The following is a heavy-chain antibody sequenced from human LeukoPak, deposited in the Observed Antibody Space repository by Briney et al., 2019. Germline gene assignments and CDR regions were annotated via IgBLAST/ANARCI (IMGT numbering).Heavy chain of an antibody. Sequence: GGSLRLSCAASRFTFSSYSMNWVRQAPGKGLEWVSSISSSGSYIYYADSVKGRFTISRDNSKNTLYLQMNSLRAEDTAVYYCAKDLDYYDSSGDTRIDYWGQGTLVTVSS. CDR1: RFTFSSYS. J-gene: IGHJ4*02. V-gene: IGHV3-21*04. D-gene: IGHD3-22*01. CDR2: ISSSGSYI. CDR3: AKDLDYYDSSGDTRIDY.